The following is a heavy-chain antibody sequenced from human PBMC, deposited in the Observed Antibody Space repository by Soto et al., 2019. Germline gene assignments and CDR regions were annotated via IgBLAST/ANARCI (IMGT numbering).Heavy chain of an antibody. CDR2: TYYRSKWYN. CDR1: GDSVSSNSAA. D-gene: IGHD3-3*01. CDR3: ARSPADDLRDNWFDP. V-gene: IGHV6-1*01. J-gene: IGHJ5*02. Sequence: PSETLSLTCAISGDSVSSNSAAWNWIRQSPSRGLEWLGRTYYRSKWYNDYAVSVKSRITINPDTSKNQFSLKLSSVTAADTAVYYCARSPADDLRDNWFDPWGQGTLVTVSS.